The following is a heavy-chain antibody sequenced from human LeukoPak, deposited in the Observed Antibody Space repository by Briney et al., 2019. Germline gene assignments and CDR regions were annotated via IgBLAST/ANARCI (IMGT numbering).Heavy chain of an antibody. J-gene: IGHJ4*02. Sequence: GGSLRLSCAASGFTFDDYAMHWVRQAPGKGLEWVSGISWNSGSIGYADSVKGRFTISRDSAKNSLYLQMNSLRAEDTALYYCAKDKGASGSNFDYWGQGTLVTVSS. CDR2: ISWNSGSI. CDR3: AKDKGASGSNFDY. V-gene: IGHV3-9*01. D-gene: IGHD1-26*01. CDR1: GFTFDDYA.